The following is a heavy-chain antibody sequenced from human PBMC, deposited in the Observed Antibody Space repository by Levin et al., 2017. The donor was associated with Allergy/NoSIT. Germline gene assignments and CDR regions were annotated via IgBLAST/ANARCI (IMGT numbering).Heavy chain of an antibody. CDR1: GFTVSSNY. Sequence: GGSLRLSCAASGFTVSSNYMSWVRQAPGKGLEWVSVIYSGGSTYYADSVKGRFTISRDNSKNTLYLQMNSLRAEDTAVYYCARSPSREPYDYVWGSYPLDYWGQGTLVTVSS. V-gene: IGHV3-53*01. J-gene: IGHJ4*02. D-gene: IGHD3-16*02. CDR3: ARSPSREPYDYVWGSYPLDY. CDR2: IYSGGST.